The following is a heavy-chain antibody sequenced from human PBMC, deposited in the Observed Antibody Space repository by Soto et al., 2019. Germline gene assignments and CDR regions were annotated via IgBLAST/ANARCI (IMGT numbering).Heavy chain of an antibody. J-gene: IGHJ4*02. CDR3: AREPRFAAHIDY. CDR1: GVTFSSYS. CDR2: ISSSSSYI. Sequence: GGSLRLSCAASGVTFSSYSMNWVRQAPGKGLEWVSSISSSSSYIYYADSVKGRFTISRDNAKNSLYLQMNSLRAEDTAVYYCAREPRFAAHIDYWGQGTLVTVSS. D-gene: IGHD6-6*01. V-gene: IGHV3-21*01.